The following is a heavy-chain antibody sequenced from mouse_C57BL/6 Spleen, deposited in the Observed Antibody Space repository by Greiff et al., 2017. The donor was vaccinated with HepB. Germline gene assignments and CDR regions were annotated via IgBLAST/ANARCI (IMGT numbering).Heavy chain of an antibody. V-gene: IGHV5-4*01. CDR1: GFTFSSYA. CDR3: ARDLGYDPYYFDY. J-gene: IGHJ2*01. CDR2: ISDGGSYT. D-gene: IGHD2-3*01. Sequence: EVKVVESGGGLVKPGGSLKLSCAASGFTFSSYAMSWVRQTPEKRLEWVATISDGGSYTYYPDNVKGRFTISRDNAKNNLYLQMSHLKSEDTAMYYCARDLGYDPYYFDYWGQGTTLTVSS.